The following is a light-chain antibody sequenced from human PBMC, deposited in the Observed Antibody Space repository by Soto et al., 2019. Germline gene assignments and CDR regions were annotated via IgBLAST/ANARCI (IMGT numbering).Light chain of an antibody. V-gene: IGLV2-23*01. CDR2: EGS. CDR1: SSDVGSYNL. Sequence: HSALTQPASMSGSPGQSITISCTGTSSDVGSYNLVSWYQQHPGKAPKLMIYEGSKRPSGVSNRFSGSKSGNTASLTISGLQAEDEADYYCCSYAGSSTPYVFGTGTRSPS. CDR3: CSYAGSSTPYV. J-gene: IGLJ1*01.